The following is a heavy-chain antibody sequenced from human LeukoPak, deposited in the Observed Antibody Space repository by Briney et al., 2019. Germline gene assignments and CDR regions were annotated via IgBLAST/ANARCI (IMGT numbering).Heavy chain of an antibody. Sequence: PGGSVRLSCAASGVTFSSYSMNWVLQAPGKGLEWVSSISTSSSYINYADSVKGRFTISRDNAKKSLYLQMNSLRAYDTALYYCARGASVVPGIDNAFDIWGQGTMVTVSS. CDR3: ARGASVVPGIDNAFDI. J-gene: IGHJ3*02. V-gene: IGHV3-21*01. CDR2: ISTSSSYI. CDR1: GVTFSSYS. D-gene: IGHD6-19*01.